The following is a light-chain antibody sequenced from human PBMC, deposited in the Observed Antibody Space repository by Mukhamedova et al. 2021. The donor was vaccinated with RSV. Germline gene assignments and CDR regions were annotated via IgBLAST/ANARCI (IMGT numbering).Light chain of an antibody. CDR2: AAS. V-gene: IGKV1-6*01. CDR3: LQDYDYPRT. Sequence: WYQRRVHGKAPLLLIYAASNLHGAVPSRFSGSGSATYFTLTISSLQPEDSASYYCLQDYDYPRTFGHGTKVEIK. J-gene: IGKJ1*01.